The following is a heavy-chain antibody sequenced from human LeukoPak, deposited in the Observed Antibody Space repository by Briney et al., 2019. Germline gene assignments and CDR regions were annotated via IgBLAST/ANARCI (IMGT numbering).Heavy chain of an antibody. CDR2: IYGSWGT. D-gene: IGHD3-3*01. Sequence: SETLSLTSTIASGSIISSSYYCGLIRQPPGKLLEWVVIIYGSWGTCYSPSLKSRVTISVDTSKNHFCLKLSYVTAADTAVYYCARITIFGVVIGSVYFDYWGQGTLVTVSS. CDR1: SGSIISSSYY. V-gene: IGHV4-39*07. CDR3: ARITIFGVVIGSVYFDY. J-gene: IGHJ4*02.